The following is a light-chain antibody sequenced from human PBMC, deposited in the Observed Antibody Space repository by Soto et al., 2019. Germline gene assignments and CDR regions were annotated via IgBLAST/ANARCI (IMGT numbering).Light chain of an antibody. J-gene: IGKJ1*01. CDR2: GAS. CDR3: HHYVTPSPS. Sequence: EMVLTQSPGTLSLYPGERATLSCKASQSVSSNFLAWYQRKPVQAPSLLIYGASYRATDIPYRLSGRGSGTNFTLTITRLEQDDFAVYYCHHYVTPSPSFGQSTNVDI. CDR1: QSVSSNF. V-gene: IGKV3-20*01.